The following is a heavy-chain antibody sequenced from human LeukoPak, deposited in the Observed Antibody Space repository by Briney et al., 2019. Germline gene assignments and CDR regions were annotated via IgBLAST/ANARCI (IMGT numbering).Heavy chain of an antibody. D-gene: IGHD3-22*01. V-gene: IGHV3-21*01. J-gene: IGHJ4*02. CDR1: GLGFSSFS. CDR2: ITPTTSYI. Sequence: GGSLRLSCAASGLGFSSFSFNWIRQAPGKGLEWVSSITPTTSYIYYADSVRGRFTISRENAKNSLYLQMNSLRAEDTAVYYCARLRRTSDSSGYYYYYDYWGQGPLVTVSS. CDR3: ARLRRTSDSSGYYYYYDY.